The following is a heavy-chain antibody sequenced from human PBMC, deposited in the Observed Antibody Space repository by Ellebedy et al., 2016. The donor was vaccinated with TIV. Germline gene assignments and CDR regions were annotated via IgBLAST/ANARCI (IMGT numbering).Heavy chain of an antibody. CDR1: GFTFSVYY. V-gene: IGHV3-11*06. CDR3: ARENFYGMDV. J-gene: IGHJ6*02. CDR2: SSFTSPATG. Sequence: WGSLRLSXEASGFTFSVYYMRWIRQAPGKGLGGVLFSSFTSPATGVGYADSVRGRFTISRDDAKNSLYLEMNSLRAEDSAVYYCARENFYGMDVWGQGTTVTVSS.